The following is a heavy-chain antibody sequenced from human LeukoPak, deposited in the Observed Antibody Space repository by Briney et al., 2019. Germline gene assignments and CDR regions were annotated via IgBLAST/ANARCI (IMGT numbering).Heavy chain of an antibody. J-gene: IGHJ6*02. Sequence: SETLSLTCTVSGVSVSSGSYYWSWIRQPPGKGLEGIGYIYYSGSTNYNPSLKSRVTISVDTSKNQFSLKLSSVTAADTAVYYCAREGPSFWSGPDYGMDVWGQGTTVTVSS. CDR2: IYYSGST. CDR3: AREGPSFWSGPDYGMDV. V-gene: IGHV4-61*01. D-gene: IGHD3-3*01. CDR1: GVSVSSGSYY.